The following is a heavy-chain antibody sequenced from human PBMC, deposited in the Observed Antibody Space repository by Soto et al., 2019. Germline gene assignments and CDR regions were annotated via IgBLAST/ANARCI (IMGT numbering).Heavy chain of an antibody. J-gene: IGHJ5*02. CDR2: IIPIFGTA. V-gene: IGHV1-69*19. D-gene: IGHD2-2*02. CDR1: GGTFSSYA. Sequence: QVQLVQSGAEVKKPGSSVKVSCKASGGTFSSYAITWVRQAPGQGLEWMGGIIPIFGTANYAQKLQGRVSFPADESPRTVYMGLSSLRSEDTAVYYCAGVVVRAAIHPCWSASWGRGTLVTVAS. CDR3: AGVVVRAAIHPCWSAS.